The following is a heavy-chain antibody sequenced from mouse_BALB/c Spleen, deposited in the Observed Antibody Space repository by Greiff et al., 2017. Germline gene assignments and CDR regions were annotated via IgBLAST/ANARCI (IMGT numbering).Heavy chain of an antibody. D-gene: IGHD1-1*01. V-gene: IGHV3-2*02. CDR1: GYSITSDYA. Sequence: EVKLVESGPGLVKPSQSLSLTCTVTGYSITSDYAWNWIRQFPGNKLEWMGYISYSGSTSYNPSLKSRISITRDTSKNQFFLQLNSVTTEDTATYYCAGGYYYYGSSYEGAMDYWGQGTSVTVSS. J-gene: IGHJ4*01. CDR3: AGGYYYYGSSYEGAMDY. CDR2: ISYSGST.